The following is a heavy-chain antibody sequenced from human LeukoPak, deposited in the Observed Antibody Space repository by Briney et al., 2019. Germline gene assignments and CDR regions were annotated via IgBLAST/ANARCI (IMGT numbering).Heavy chain of an antibody. V-gene: IGHV3-23*01. CDR1: GFTFSSYG. CDR3: AKNSGGTCYSHLDY. CDR2: ISCSGGST. D-gene: IGHD2-15*01. J-gene: IGHJ4*02. Sequence: PGGSLRLSCAASGFTFSSYGMTWVRQAPGKGLEWVSGISCSGGSTYYEDSVKGRFTSSRDNSKNTLYLQMNSMRAEDTAVYYCAKNSGGTCYSHLDYWGQGTLVTVSS.